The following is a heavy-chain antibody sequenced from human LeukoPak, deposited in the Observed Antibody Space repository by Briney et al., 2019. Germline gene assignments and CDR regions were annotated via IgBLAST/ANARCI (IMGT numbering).Heavy chain of an antibody. Sequence: GGSLRLSCAASGFTFSSYSMNWVRQAPGKGLEWVSSISSSSYIYYADSVKGRFTISRDNAKNSLYLQMNSLRAEDTAVYYCARLSSGWYFDYWGQGTLVTVSS. V-gene: IGHV3-21*01. D-gene: IGHD6-19*01. J-gene: IGHJ4*02. CDR1: GFTFSSYS. CDR2: ISSSSYI. CDR3: ARLSSGWYFDY.